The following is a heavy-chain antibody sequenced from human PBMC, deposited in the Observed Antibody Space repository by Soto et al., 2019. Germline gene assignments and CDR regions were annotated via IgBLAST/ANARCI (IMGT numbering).Heavy chain of an antibody. CDR1: GGSISSYY. V-gene: IGHV4-39*01. J-gene: IGHJ4*02. D-gene: IGHD3-9*01. Sequence: PSETLSLTCTVSGGSISSYYWGWIRQPPGKGLEWIGSIYYSGSTYYNPSLKSRVTISVDTSKNQFSLKLSSVTAADTAVYYCARQGIYDILTGYGDPPFFDYWGQGTLVTVSS. CDR2: IYYSGST. CDR3: ARQGIYDILTGYGDPPFFDY.